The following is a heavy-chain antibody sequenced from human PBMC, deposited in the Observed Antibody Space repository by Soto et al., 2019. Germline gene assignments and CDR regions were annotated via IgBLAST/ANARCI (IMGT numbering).Heavy chain of an antibody. J-gene: IGHJ4*02. D-gene: IGHD2-2*01. V-gene: IGHV3-23*01. CDR1: GFTFSSYA. CDR2: ISGSGGST. Sequence: EVQLLESGGGLVQPGGSLRLSCAASGFTFSSYAMSWVRQAPGKGLEWVSAISGSGGSTYYEDSVKGRFTISRDNSKNTLYLQMNSLRAEDTAVYYCAKRSDGKKYQLLSSANWGQGTLFTVSS. CDR3: AKRSDGKKYQLLSSAN.